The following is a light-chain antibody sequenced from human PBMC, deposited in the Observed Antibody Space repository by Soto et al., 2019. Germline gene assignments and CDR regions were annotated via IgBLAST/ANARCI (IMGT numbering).Light chain of an antibody. J-gene: IGKJ5*01. Sequence: DIQMPKSPSSLSAAVGYILTITCLSSQSISSNLNWYQQKPGKAPKLLIYTTSSLQSGVPSRFSGSGSGTDFTLTIRSLEPEDFAVYYCQQRSNWPQITCGQGTRLEIK. V-gene: IGKV1-39*01. CDR3: QQRSNWPQIT. CDR1: QSISSN. CDR2: TTS.